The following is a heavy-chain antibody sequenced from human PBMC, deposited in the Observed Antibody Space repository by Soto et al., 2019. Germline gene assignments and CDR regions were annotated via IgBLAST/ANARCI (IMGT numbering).Heavy chain of an antibody. D-gene: IGHD1-20*01. J-gene: IGHJ6*03. V-gene: IGHV1-69*04. CDR2: IIPILGIA. CDR3: AREGVSAITDAVYYYMAV. Sequence: SVKVSCKASGRTFSSYTISWVRQAPGQGLEWMGRIIPILGIANYAQKFQGRGTITADKSTSTAYMELISLRSEETAVYSCAREGVSAITDAVYYYMAVWGKGTTVTVSS. CDR1: GRTFSSYT.